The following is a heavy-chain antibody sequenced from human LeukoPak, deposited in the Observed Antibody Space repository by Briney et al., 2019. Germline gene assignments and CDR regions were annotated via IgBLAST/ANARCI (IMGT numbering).Heavy chain of an antibody. Sequence: KTGGSLRLSCAASGFTFSSYSMNWVRQAPGKGLEWVSSISSSSSYIYYADSVKGRFTISRDNAKNSLYLQMNSLRAEDTAVYYCARGFFDYVWGSYRSIPFDYWGQGTLVTVSS. J-gene: IGHJ4*02. CDR1: GFTFSSYS. D-gene: IGHD3-16*02. CDR2: ISSSSSYI. CDR3: ARGFFDYVWGSYRSIPFDY. V-gene: IGHV3-21*01.